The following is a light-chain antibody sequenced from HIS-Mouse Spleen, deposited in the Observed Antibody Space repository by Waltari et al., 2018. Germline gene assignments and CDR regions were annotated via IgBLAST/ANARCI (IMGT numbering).Light chain of an antibody. Sequence: HSALTQPASVSGSPGQSITISCTGTSSDVGGYNSVSCYQQHPGKPPKLMIYDVSNRPSGVSTPFAGSKFGNTAFLTMSGLQAEVESDYFCSSYTSSSTEVFGGGTKLTVL. CDR3: SSYTSSSTEV. V-gene: IGLV2-14*03. CDR2: DVS. J-gene: IGLJ2*01. CDR1: SSDVGGYNS.